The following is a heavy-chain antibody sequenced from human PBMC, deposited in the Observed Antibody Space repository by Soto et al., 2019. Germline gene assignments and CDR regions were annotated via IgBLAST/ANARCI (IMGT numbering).Heavy chain of an antibody. V-gene: IGHV3-23*01. CDR1: GFTFSSYA. Sequence: EAQLLESGGGLVQPGGSLVLSCAASGFTFSSYAMSWVRQAPGKGLEWVSSISGGGNDAFYAVSVKGRFTISRDISRNTLYLQMSSLRADDTAIYYCARSLFLASTDTEPFDYWGQGALVTVSS. CDR3: ARSLFLASTDTEPFDY. J-gene: IGHJ4*02. CDR2: ISGGGNDA. D-gene: IGHD3-3*02.